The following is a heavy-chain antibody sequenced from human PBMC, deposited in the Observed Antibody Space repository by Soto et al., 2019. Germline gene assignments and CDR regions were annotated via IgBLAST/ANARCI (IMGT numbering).Heavy chain of an antibody. V-gene: IGHV3-23*01. Sequence: GGSLRLSCEASGFTFSNYAMAWVRQAPGEGPEWVSTLGGGDDIFYADSVKGRFTISRDDSRNTLYLQMDNLRVEDTAIYFCAKDSVSYSGIYDAFDVWGRGTVVTVSS. J-gene: IGHJ3*01. CDR2: LGGGDDI. CDR3: AKDSVSYSGIYDAFDV. D-gene: IGHD4-4*01. CDR1: GFTFSNYA.